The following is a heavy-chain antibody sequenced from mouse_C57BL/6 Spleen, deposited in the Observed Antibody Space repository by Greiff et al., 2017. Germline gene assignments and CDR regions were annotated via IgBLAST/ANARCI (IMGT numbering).Heavy chain of an antibody. D-gene: IGHD2-4*01. CDR2: ISNLAYSS. CDR3: ARHNDYDGYFDV. J-gene: IGHJ1*03. CDR1: GFTFSDYG. Sequence: EVKLVESGGGLVQPGGSLKLSCAASGFTFSDYGMAWVRQAPRKGPEWVAFISNLAYSSYYADTVTGRFTISRENAKNTLYLEMSSLRSEDTAMYYCARHNDYDGYFDVWGTGTTVTVSS. V-gene: IGHV5-15*04.